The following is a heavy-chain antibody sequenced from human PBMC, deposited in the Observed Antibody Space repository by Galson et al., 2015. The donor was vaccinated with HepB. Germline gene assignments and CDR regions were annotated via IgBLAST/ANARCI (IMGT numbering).Heavy chain of an antibody. J-gene: IGHJ6*02. V-gene: IGHV1-18*01. CDR2: TSAYNGDT. CDR1: GYTFSNYG. D-gene: IGHD3-3*01. Sequence: SVKVSCKASGYTFSNYGITWVRQAPGQGLEWMGWTSAYNGDTNNGNTNYAQKFQGRVTMTTDRSTSTAYMELRSLRSDDTAVYYCAREVSYDFWSGYYPKYGMDVWGQGTTVTVSS. CDR3: AREVSYDFWSGYYPKYGMDV.